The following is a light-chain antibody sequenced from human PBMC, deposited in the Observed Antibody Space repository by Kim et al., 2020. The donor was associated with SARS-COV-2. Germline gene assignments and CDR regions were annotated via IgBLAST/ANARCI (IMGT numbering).Light chain of an antibody. Sequence: ASVGDRVTITCRASQSLTRYLAWYQQKPGKAPELLIYDASNLESGVPSRFSGSGSGTEFTLTISSLQPDDFATYYCQQYRSYPLTFGGGTKVDIK. CDR2: DAS. J-gene: IGKJ4*01. CDR3: QQYRSYPLT. V-gene: IGKV1-5*01. CDR1: QSLTRY.